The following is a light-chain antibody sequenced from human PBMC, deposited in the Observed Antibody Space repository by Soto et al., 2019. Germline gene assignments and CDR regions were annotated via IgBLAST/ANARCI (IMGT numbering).Light chain of an antibody. V-gene: IGLV7-46*01. J-gene: IGLJ3*02. CDR3: LLSYSGARAGV. Sequence: QAVVTQEPSLTVSPGGTVTLTCGSSTGAVTSGHYPYWFQQKAGQAPRTLIYDTNNKYSWTPARFSGSLLVGKAALSLSGAQPEDEADYYCLLSYSGARAGVFGGGTQLTVL. CDR2: DTN. CDR1: TGAVTSGHY.